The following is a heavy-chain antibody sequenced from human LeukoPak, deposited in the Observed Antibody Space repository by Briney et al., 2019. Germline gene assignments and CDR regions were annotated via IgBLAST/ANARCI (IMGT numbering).Heavy chain of an antibody. Sequence: PGGSLRLSCAASGFTFSSYSMNWVRQAQGKGMEWVSSISSSSSYIYYADSVKGRFTISRDNAKNSLYLQMNSLRAEDTAVYYCAREPCYGGNSDYWGQGTLVTVSS. CDR1: GFTFSSYS. J-gene: IGHJ4*02. CDR2: ISSSSSYI. V-gene: IGHV3-21*01. CDR3: AREPCYGGNSDY. D-gene: IGHD4-23*01.